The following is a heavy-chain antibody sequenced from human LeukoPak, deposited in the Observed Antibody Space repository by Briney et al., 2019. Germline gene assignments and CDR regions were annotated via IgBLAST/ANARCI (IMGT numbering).Heavy chain of an antibody. V-gene: IGHV1-2*02. J-gene: IGHJ5*02. CDR1: GYTFTDYY. CDR2: INPNSGGT. Sequence: ASVKVSCKASGYTFTDYYMHWVRQAPGQGLEWMGWINPNSGGTSAAQKFQGRVTMTRDMSITTVYMEVSWLTSDDTAIYYCARADRLHGGPYLIGPWGQGTLVTVSS. D-gene: IGHD2-21*01. CDR3: ARADRLHGGPYLIGP.